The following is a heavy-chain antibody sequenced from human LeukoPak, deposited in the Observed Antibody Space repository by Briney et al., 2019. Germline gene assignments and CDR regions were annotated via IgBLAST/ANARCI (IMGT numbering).Heavy chain of an antibody. CDR1: GFTFKSYA. CDR2: IGGSGTST. CDR3: AKRIVEMATIQEDF. D-gene: IGHD5-24*01. V-gene: IGHV3-23*01. Sequence: GGSLRLSCEASGFTFKSYAMYWVRQAPEKGLEWVSTIGGSGTSTFYADSVKGRFTISRDNSQNTLYLQMNSLRAEDTAVYYCAKRIVEMATIQEDFWGQGTLVTVSS. J-gene: IGHJ4*02.